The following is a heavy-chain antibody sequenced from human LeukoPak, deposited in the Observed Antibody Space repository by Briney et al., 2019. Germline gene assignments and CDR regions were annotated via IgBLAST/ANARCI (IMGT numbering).Heavy chain of an antibody. CDR1: GGSISPYY. J-gene: IGHJ4*02. CDR2: IYYSGST. CDR3: AKDWLGMGSGHLDY. V-gene: IGHV4-4*08. Sequence: SETLSLTCTVSGGSISPYYWSWIRQPPGKGLEWIGYIYYSGSTNYNPSLKSRVTISVDTSKNQFSLKLSSVTAADTAVYYCAKDWLGMGSGHLDYWGQGTQVTVSS. D-gene: IGHD3-22*01.